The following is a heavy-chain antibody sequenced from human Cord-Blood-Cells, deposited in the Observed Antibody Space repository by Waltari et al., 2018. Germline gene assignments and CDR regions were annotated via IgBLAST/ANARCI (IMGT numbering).Heavy chain of an antibody. CDR3: ARSPMVRGVIDY. CDR2: ITHRGST. CDR1: GGSFSGYY. Sequence: QVQLQQWGAGLLKPSETLSLPCAVYGGSFSGYYWSWIRQPPGKGMVWSGVITHRGSTNYNPSLKSRVTISVDTSKNQFSLKLSAVTAADTAVYYWARSPMVRGVIDYWGQGTLVTVSS. J-gene: IGHJ4*02. V-gene: IGHV4-34*01. D-gene: IGHD3-10*01.